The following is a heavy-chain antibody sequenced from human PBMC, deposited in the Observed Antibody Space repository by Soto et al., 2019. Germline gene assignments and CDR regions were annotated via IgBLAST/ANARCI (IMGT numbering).Heavy chain of an antibody. CDR2: INYRGTT. CDR1: GGPIIDGDSY. J-gene: IGHJ4*02. Sequence: PSETLCLTCTVAGGPIIDGDSYLNWIRQHPEKGLEWMGYINYRGTTNYNPALKSRILISIDTSKNQFSLRLTSVTAADTAVCYCARDAPGAAPYWGQGTLVTVSS. CDR3: ARDAPGAAPY. V-gene: IGHV4-31*03. D-gene: IGHD6-13*01.